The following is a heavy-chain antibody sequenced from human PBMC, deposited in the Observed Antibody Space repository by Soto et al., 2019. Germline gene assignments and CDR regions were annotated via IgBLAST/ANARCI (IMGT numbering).Heavy chain of an antibody. D-gene: IGHD3-10*01. Sequence: QVQLVESGGGVVQPGRYLRLSCAASGFTFSSYAMHWVRQAPGKGLEWVAVISYDGSNKYYADSVKGRFTISRDNSKNTVYLQMNSLRAEDTAVYYCARDVLLWFGTIDYCGQGTLVTVSS. CDR1: GFTFSSYA. J-gene: IGHJ4*02. CDR2: ISYDGSNK. V-gene: IGHV3-30-3*01. CDR3: ARDVLLWFGTIDY.